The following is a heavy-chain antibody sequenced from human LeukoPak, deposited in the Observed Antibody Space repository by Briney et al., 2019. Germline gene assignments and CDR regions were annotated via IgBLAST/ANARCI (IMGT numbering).Heavy chain of an antibody. CDR3: LSGPGH. CDR2: ISRDSSEI. J-gene: IGHJ4*02. CDR1: GFVFNTYS. V-gene: IGHV3-21*01. Sequence: PGGSLRLSCAASGFVFNTYSMNWVRQAPGKGLEWVSYISRDSSEIHYADSVKGRFTISRDNAKNSLYLQMNILRAEDTAVFYCLSGPGHCGQGALVTVSS.